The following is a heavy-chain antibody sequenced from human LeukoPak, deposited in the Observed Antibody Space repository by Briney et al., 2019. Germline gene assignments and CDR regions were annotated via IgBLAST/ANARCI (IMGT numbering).Heavy chain of an antibody. Sequence: PSETLSLTCTVSGGSIISSDYHWGWVRQPPGKGLEWIGTISYSGNTDYNPSLRSRVTISVDTSNNQFSLRLGSVTAADTAVYHCARQCCSGPAKRVFDIWGQGTMVTVSS. V-gene: IGHV4-39*01. D-gene: IGHD2-15*01. CDR2: ISYSGNT. J-gene: IGHJ3*02. CDR1: GGSIISSDYH. CDR3: ARQCCSGPAKRVFDI.